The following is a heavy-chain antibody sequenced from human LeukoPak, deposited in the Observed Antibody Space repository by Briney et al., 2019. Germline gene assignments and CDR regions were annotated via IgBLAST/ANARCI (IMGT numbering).Heavy chain of an antibody. D-gene: IGHD5-12*01. CDR1: GFTFSSYS. CDR2: ISSSNSTI. J-gene: IGHJ4*02. V-gene: IGHV3-48*01. Sequence: PGGSLRLSCAASGFTFSSYSMNWVRQAPGKGLEWVSYISSSNSTIDYADSVKGRFTISRDNAKNSLYLQMNSLRAEDTAVYYCARKVPLAIDYWGQGTLVTVSS. CDR3: ARKVPLAIDY.